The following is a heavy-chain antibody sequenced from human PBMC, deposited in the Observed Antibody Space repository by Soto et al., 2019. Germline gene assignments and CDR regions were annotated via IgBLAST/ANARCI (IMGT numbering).Heavy chain of an antibody. CDR2: IIPIFGTA. CDR1: GGTFSSYA. Sequence: EASVKVSCKASGGTFSSYAISWVRQAPGQGLEWMGGIIPIFGTANYAQKFQGRVTITADESTSTAYMELSSLRSEDTAVYYCAGIAAAGTIGVDYWGQGTLVTVSS. V-gene: IGHV1-69*13. CDR3: AGIAAAGTIGVDY. D-gene: IGHD6-13*01. J-gene: IGHJ4*02.